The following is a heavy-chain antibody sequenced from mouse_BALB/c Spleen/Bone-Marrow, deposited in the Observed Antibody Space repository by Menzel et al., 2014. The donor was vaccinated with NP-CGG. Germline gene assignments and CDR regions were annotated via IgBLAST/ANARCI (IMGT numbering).Heavy chain of an antibody. J-gene: IGHJ3*01. Sequence: EVQLQESGPDLVKPSQSLSLTCTVTDYSITSGYSWHWIRQFPGNKLEWMGHIHYSGITNYSPSLKSRISFTRDTSKNQFFLHLNSVTTEDTATYYCARWGKGAWFAYWGQGTLVTVSA. CDR3: ARWGKGAWFAY. CDR1: DYSITSGYS. D-gene: IGHD1-3*01. CDR2: IHYSGIT. V-gene: IGHV3-1*02.